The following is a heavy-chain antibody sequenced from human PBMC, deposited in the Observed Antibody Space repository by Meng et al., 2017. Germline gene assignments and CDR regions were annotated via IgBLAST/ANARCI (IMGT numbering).Heavy chain of an antibody. V-gene: IGHV1-18*01. Sequence: QRQLWQAGAEVDKPGASVKASCKASGYTFTSYGISWVRQAPGQGLEWMGWISAYNGTTNYAQKLQGRVTMTTDTSTSTAYMERRSLRSDDTAVYYCARAGIAVAGPDYWGQGTLVTVSS. CDR2: ISAYNGTT. D-gene: IGHD6-19*01. J-gene: IGHJ4*02. CDR3: ARAGIAVAGPDY. CDR1: GYTFTSYG.